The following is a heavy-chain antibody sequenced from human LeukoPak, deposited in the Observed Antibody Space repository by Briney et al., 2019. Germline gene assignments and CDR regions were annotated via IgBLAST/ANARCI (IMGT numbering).Heavy chain of an antibody. CDR1: GYTFTSYG. CDR3: ARAVAGSVDY. J-gene: IGHJ4*02. CDR2: ISVYNGNT. V-gene: IGHV1-18*01. D-gene: IGHD6-19*01. Sequence: ASVKVSCKASGYTFTSYGISWVRQGPGQGIEWMGWISVYNGNTNYAQKLQGRVTMTTDTSKSTAYMELRSLRSDGTAVYYCARAVAGSVDYWGQGTLVTVSS.